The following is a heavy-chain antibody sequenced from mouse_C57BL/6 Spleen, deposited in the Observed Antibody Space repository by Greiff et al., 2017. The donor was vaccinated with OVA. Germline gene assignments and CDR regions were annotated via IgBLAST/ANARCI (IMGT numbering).Heavy chain of an antibody. D-gene: IGHD1-1*01. J-gene: IGHJ1*03. V-gene: IGHV1-18*01. CDR2: INPNNGGT. CDR1: GYTFTDYN. CDR3: ARITTLNWYFDV. Sequence: VQLKQSGPELVKPGASVKIPCKASGYTFTDYNMDWVKQSHGKSLEWIGDINPNNGGTIYNQKFKGKATLTVDKSSSTAYMELRSLTSEDTAVYYCARITTLNWYFDVWGTGTTVTVSS.